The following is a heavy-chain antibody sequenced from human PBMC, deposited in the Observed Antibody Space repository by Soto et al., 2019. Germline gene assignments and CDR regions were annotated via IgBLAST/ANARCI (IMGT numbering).Heavy chain of an antibody. Sequence: QISLKESGPTLVKPTQTLTLTCTFSGFSLSSGGVGVGWIRQPPGKALEWLALIYGDDDKRYSPSLNNRLTITKDTSKSQVVLTMTNMDPVDTGTYYCAHGRSDYDILTGYYLGFDYWGQGTLLTVSS. V-gene: IGHV2-5*02. CDR1: GFSLSSGGVG. CDR3: AHGRSDYDILTGYYLGFDY. CDR2: IYGDDDK. J-gene: IGHJ4*02. D-gene: IGHD3-9*01.